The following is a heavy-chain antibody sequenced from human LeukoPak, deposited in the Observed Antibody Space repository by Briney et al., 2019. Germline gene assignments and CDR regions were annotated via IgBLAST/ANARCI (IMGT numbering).Heavy chain of an antibody. V-gene: IGHV1-8*01. CDR2: MNSNSCET. CDR1: GYTFPNYD. CDR3: ARGDPWGFDP. Sequence: GASVKVSCKTSGYTFPNYDINWVRQATGQGLEWMGWMNSNSCETGFEQNFQGRVTLTKNTTITTAYMQLSSLRCEDTAVYYCARGDPWGFDPWGQGTRVTVSS. J-gene: IGHJ5*02. D-gene: IGHD7-27*01.